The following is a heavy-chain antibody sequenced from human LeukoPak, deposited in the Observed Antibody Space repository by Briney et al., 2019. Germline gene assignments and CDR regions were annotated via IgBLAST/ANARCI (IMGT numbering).Heavy chain of an antibody. CDR2: ITTSSTYI. Sequence: GGSLRLSCAASGFTFSSYSMSWVRQAPGKGLEWVSSITTSSTYISYADSVKGRFTISRDNAKNSLYLQMNSLRAEDTAVYYCARGRYSSGWFDYWGQGTLVTVSS. V-gene: IGHV3-21*01. CDR3: ARGRYSSGWFDY. D-gene: IGHD6-19*01. CDR1: GFTFSSYS. J-gene: IGHJ4*02.